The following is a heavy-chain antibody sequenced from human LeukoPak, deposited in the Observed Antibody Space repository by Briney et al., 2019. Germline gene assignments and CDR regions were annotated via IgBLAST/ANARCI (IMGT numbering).Heavy chain of an antibody. CDR1: GFTFSSYS. Sequence: GGSLRLSCAASGFTFSSYSMNWVRQAPGKGLEWVSYIHKSGTITYYRDSVKGRFTISRDNAKNSLYLQMNSLRDEDTAVYYCARDPHALDFWGQGTLVTVSS. J-gene: IGHJ4*02. V-gene: IGHV3-48*02. CDR2: IHKSGTIT. CDR3: ARDPHALDF.